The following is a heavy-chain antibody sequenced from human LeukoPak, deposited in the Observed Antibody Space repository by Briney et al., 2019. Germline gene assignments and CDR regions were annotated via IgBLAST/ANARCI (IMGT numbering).Heavy chain of an antibody. J-gene: IGHJ4*02. CDR3: VKGFNYFDY. Sequence: WGSLRLSCAASGFTFSSYSMNWVRQAPGKGLEWISYIMSSSSSIYYADSVKGRFTISRDNAKNSLYLQMNSLRDEDTAVYYCVKGFNYFDYWGQGTLVTVSS. CDR1: GFTFSSYS. V-gene: IGHV3-48*02. CDR2: IMSSSSSI.